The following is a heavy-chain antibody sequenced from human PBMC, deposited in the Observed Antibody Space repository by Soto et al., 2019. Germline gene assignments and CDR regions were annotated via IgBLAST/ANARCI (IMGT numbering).Heavy chain of an antibody. CDR1: GFTFSSYG. CDR3: AKDRRWEVPGFDY. D-gene: IGHD1-26*01. Sequence: PGGSLRLSCAASGFTFSSYGMHWVRHPPGKGLEWVAVISYDGSNKYYADAVKGRFTISRDNSKHTLYLQMNSVRSEDTAAYYCAKDRRWEVPGFDYWGQGTLVTVSS. J-gene: IGHJ4*02. V-gene: IGHV3-30*18. CDR2: ISYDGSNK.